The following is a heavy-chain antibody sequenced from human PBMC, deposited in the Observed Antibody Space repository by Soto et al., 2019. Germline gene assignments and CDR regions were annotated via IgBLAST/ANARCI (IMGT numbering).Heavy chain of an antibody. V-gene: IGHV1-3*01. CDR3: ARSYYYDSSGYYPPGYYYYGMDV. J-gene: IGHJ6*02. CDR1: AYTFTGYY. Sequence: ASGKVSCKPSAYTFTGYYMHWVRQAPGQGLEWMGWINAGNGNTKYSQKFQGRVTITRDTSASTAYMELSSLRSEDTAVYYCARSYYYDSSGYYPPGYYYYGMDVWGQGTTVTVSS. D-gene: IGHD3-22*01. CDR2: INAGNGNT.